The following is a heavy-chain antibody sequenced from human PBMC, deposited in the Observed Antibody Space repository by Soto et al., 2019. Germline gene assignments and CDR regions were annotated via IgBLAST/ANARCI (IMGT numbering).Heavy chain of an antibody. CDR2: IYYSGST. D-gene: IGHD5-12*01. CDR3: ARGSRATDYYYYYYMDV. V-gene: IGHV4-59*01. CDR1: GGCISSYY. J-gene: IGHJ6*03. Sequence: QVQLQESGPGLVKPSETLSLTCTVSGGCISSYYWSWIRQPPGKGLEWIGYIYYSGSTNYNPSLKSRVTISVDTSKNQFSLKLSSVTAADTAVYYCARGSRATDYYYYYYMDVWGKGTTVTVSS.